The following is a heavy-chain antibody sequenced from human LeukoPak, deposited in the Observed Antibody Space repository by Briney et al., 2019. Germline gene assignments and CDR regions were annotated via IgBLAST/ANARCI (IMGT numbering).Heavy chain of an antibody. V-gene: IGHV3-33*08. D-gene: IGHD1-20*01. CDR2: IWYDGSNK. CDR3: ARDRVTGTTGHYFDY. CDR1: GFTFSSYE. Sequence: QPGGSLRLSCAASGFTFSSYEMNWVRQAPGKGLEGVAVIWYDGSNKYYADSVKGRFTISRDNSKNTLYLQLNSLRAEDTAVYYCARDRVTGTTGHYFDYWGQGTLVTVSS. J-gene: IGHJ4*02.